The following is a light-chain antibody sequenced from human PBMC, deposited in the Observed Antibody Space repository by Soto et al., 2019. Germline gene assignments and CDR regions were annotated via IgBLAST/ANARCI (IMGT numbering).Light chain of an antibody. Sequence: DIQMTQSPSSLSASVGDRVTITCRASQSISSYLNWYQQKPGKAPKLLIYAASSLQSGVPSRFSGSGSGTDFTLPISSLQPEDFATYYCQPARFGGGTKVEIK. V-gene: IGKV1-39*01. CDR2: AAS. CDR1: QSISSY. CDR3: QPAR. J-gene: IGKJ4*01.